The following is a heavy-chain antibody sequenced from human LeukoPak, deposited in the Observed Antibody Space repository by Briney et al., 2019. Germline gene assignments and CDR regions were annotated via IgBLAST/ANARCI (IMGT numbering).Heavy chain of an antibody. CDR3: ATDRNGGKYYDY. Sequence: PGGSLRLSCAASGFTFSSYAMHWVRQAPGKGLEWVAVISYDGSNKYYADSVKGRFTVSKDNAKNMLYLQMNSQRAEDTAVYYCATDRNGGKYYDYWGQGTLVTVSS. V-gene: IGHV3-30-3*01. CDR2: ISYDGSNK. CDR1: GFTFSSYA. D-gene: IGHD1-26*01. J-gene: IGHJ4*02.